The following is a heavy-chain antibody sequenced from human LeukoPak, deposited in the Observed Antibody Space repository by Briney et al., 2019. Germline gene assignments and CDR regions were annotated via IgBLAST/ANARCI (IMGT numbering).Heavy chain of an antibody. D-gene: IGHD2-15*01. CDR2: IIPIFGTA. V-gene: IGHV1-69*13. Sequence: SVKVSCKASGYTFTSYAISWVRQAPGQGLEWMGGIIPIFGTANYAQKFQGRVTITADESTSTAYMELSSLRSEDTAVYYCARRKSYCSGGSCYNWFDPWGQGTLVTVSS. J-gene: IGHJ5*02. CDR3: ARRKSYCSGGSCYNWFDP. CDR1: GYTFTSYA.